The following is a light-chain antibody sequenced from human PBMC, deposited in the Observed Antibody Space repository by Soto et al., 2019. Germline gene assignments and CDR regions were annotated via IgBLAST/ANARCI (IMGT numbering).Light chain of an antibody. Sequence: EIVLTQSPGTLSLSPGERATLSCRASQSVSSSYLAWYQQKPGQAPRLLIYGASSRATGIPDRFSGSGSGTDFTLTISRLEPEDFAVYYCHHYGSSPRTFGQGTNVEIK. CDR2: GAS. CDR3: HHYGSSPRT. J-gene: IGKJ1*01. V-gene: IGKV3-20*01. CDR1: QSVSSSY.